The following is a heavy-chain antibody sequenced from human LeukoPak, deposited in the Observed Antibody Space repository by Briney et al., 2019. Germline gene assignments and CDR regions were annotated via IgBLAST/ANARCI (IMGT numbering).Heavy chain of an antibody. CDR3: AKEAGMDYDILTGCMDV. J-gene: IGHJ6*02. D-gene: IGHD3-9*01. Sequence: PGGSLRLSCAASGFTFSSYAMSWVRQAPGKGLEWVSAISGSGGSTYYADSVKGRFTISRDNSKNTLYLQMNSLRAEDKAVYYCAKEAGMDYDILTGCMDVWGQGTTVTVSS. V-gene: IGHV3-23*01. CDR2: ISGSGGST. CDR1: GFTFSSYA.